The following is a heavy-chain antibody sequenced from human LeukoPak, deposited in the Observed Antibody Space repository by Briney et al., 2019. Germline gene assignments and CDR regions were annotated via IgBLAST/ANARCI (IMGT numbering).Heavy chain of an antibody. D-gene: IGHD2-2*01. CDR3: ATDLHRSSTSCLDY. Sequence: ASVKVSCKVSGYTLTELSMHWVRQAPGKGLEWMGGFDPEDGETIYAQKFQGRVTMTEDTSTDTAYMELSSLRSEDTAVYYCATDLHRSSTSCLDYWGQGTLVTVSS. J-gene: IGHJ4*02. V-gene: IGHV1-24*01. CDR1: GYTLTELS. CDR2: FDPEDGET.